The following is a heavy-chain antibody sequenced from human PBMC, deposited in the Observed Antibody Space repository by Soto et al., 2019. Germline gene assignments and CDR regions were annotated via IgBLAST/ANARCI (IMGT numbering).Heavy chain of an antibody. V-gene: IGHV3-53*01. D-gene: IGHD2-2*01. Sequence: LRLSCAASGFIFSSYSLSWVRQAPGKGLEWVSILYSGGNTYYADSVEGRFTISSDGSKNTLYLHMNSLRAEDTAVYYCALRRVAYADFWGQGTRVPVSS. CDR3: ALRRVAYADF. J-gene: IGHJ4*02. CDR1: GFIFSSYS. CDR2: LYSGGNT.